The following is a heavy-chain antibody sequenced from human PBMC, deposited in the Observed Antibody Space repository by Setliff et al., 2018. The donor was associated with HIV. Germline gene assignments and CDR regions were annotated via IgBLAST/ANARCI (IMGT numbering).Heavy chain of an antibody. CDR3: ARRIDNSGSFPDKNWFDT. Sequence: SETLSLTCTISGGSISSYCWNWIRQSPGRGLEWIGFIFSSGSTKYNPSLQSRVTMSIDTSKNQFSLKLTSVTAADTAVYYCARRIDNSGSFPDKNWFDTWGQGSQVTVSS. D-gene: IGHD3-10*01. V-gene: IGHV4-4*09. J-gene: IGHJ5*02. CDR2: IFSSGST. CDR1: GGSISSYC.